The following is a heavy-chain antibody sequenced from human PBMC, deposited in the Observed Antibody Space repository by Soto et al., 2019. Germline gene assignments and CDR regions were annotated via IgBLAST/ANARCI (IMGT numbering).Heavy chain of an antibody. D-gene: IGHD2-15*01. J-gene: IGHJ5*02. CDR2: FFIGGNT. V-gene: IGHV4-39*07. CDR3: VRGGIAGHLFDP. Sequence: SETLSLTCTVSGGSISSSTYYWGWMRQPPGKGLEWIASFFIGGNTYYNPSLRGRLTLSADTSRNQLSLYLTSVTAADTAVYYCVRGGIAGHLFDPWGQGIPVTVSS. CDR1: GGSISSSTYY.